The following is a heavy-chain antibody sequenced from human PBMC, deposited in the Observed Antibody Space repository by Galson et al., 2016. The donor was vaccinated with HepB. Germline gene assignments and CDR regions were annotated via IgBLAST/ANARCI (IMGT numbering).Heavy chain of an antibody. CDR3: ARFGCTTCHNFYYYGMDA. D-gene: IGHD2-2*02. CDR1: GFTFSSYY. J-gene: IGHJ6*02. Sequence: SLRLSCAASGFTFSSYYMSWVRQVPGKGLEWVANMNQDGSERFYMDSVRGRFTISRDNAENSLYLQMNSLRAEDTAVYYCARFGCTTCHNFYYYGMDAWGQGTTVTVSS. V-gene: IGHV3-7*01. CDR2: MNQDGSER.